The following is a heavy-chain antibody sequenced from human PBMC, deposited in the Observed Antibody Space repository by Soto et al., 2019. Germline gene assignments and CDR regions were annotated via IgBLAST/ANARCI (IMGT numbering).Heavy chain of an antibody. D-gene: IGHD6-19*01. CDR2: IHSSGNA. Sequence: ETLSLTCTVSGGSISRSYWSWIRQSPGKGLQWLGHIHSSGNADYNPSLNSRLILSVDTTKNQFSLNLSSVTAADTAVYFCARADSSGWFYLDYWGQGTLVTVSS. V-gene: IGHV4-59*01. CDR3: ARADSSGWFYLDY. J-gene: IGHJ4*02. CDR1: GGSISRSY.